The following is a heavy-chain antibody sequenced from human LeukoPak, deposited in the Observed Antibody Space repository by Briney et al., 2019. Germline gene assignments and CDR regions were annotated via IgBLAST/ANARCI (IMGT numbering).Heavy chain of an antibody. V-gene: IGHV3-30-3*01. Sequence: GGSLRLSCAASGFTFSSYAMHWVRQAPGKGLEWVAVISYDGSNKYYADSVKGRFTISRDNSKNTLYLQMNSLRAEDTAVYYCARIPLDYGDYLGHLDYWGQGTLVTVSS. J-gene: IGHJ4*02. D-gene: IGHD4-17*01. CDR2: ISYDGSNK. CDR3: ARIPLDYGDYLGHLDY. CDR1: GFTFSSYA.